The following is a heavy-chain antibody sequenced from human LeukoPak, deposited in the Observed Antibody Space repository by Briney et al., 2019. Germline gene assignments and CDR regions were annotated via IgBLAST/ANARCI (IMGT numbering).Heavy chain of an antibody. D-gene: IGHD1-1*01. CDR3: AADSRQLQPHDAFDI. Sequence: GASVKVSCKASGFTFTSSAMQWVRQARGQRLEWIGWIVVGSGNTNYAQKFQERVTITRDKSTSTAYLELSSLTSEDTAVYYCAADSRQLQPHDAFDIWGQGTMVTVSS. CDR1: GFTFTSSA. CDR2: IVVGSGNT. J-gene: IGHJ3*02. V-gene: IGHV1-58*02.